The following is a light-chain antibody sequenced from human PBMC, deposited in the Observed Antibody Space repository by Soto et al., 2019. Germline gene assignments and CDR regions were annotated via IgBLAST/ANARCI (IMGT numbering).Light chain of an antibody. V-gene: IGKV3-20*01. CDR2: GAS. J-gene: IGKJ4*01. CDR1: QSVSSNY. Sequence: EIVLTQSPGTLSLSPGERATLSCRASQSVSSNYLAWYQQKLGQAPRLLIYGASSRATGIPDRFSGSRSGTDFTLTISRLEPEDFAVYYCQQYGSSPLVTFGGGTKVEIK. CDR3: QQYGSSPLVT.